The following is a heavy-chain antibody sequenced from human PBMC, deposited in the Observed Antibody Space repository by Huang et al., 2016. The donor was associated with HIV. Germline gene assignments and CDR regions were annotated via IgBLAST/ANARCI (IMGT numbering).Heavy chain of an antibody. CDR1: GFSLSTSGVA. CDR3: AHMEMTVAGGGFDF. Sequence: QITLKESGPTVVKPTQTLTLTCSFSGFSLSTSGVAVGWILQPPGKALEWRALIYWNKDESYRSALNNRLTIKKDTSKNEVVLRRTNMEPLDTGTYYCAHMEMTVAGGGFDFWGLGTLVTVSS. J-gene: IGHJ4*02. CDR2: IYWNKDE. V-gene: IGHV2-5*01. D-gene: IGHD6-19*01.